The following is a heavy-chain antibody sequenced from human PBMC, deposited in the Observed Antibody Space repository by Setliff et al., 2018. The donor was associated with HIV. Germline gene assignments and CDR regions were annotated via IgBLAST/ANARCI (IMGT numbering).Heavy chain of an antibody. CDR1: GGSISTYY. CDR2: MYYSGST. CDR3: ARGQATQRYSSSPGAFDI. D-gene: IGHD6-6*01. J-gene: IGHJ3*02. V-gene: IGHV4-59*01. Sequence: SETLSLTCTVSGGSISTYYRSWIRQPPGKGLEWIGYMYYSGSTNYKPSLKSRVTISVDTSKNQFSLKLNSVTAADTAVYYCARGQATQRYSSSPGAFDIWGQGTLVTVSS.